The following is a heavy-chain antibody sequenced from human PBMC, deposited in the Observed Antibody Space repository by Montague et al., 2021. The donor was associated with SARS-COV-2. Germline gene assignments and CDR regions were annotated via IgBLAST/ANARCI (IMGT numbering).Heavy chain of an antibody. V-gene: IGHV3-21*01. CDR3: ARDPLDYGLWSSGSYYNAYCYYGMDV. CDR1: GFTFSSYS. Sequence: SLRLSCAASGFTFSSYSMNWVRQALGKGLEWVSSISSSSSYIYYADSVKGRFTISRDNAKNSLYLQMNSLRAEDTAVYYCARDPLDYGLWSSGSYYNAYCYYGMDVWGQGTTVTVSS. D-gene: IGHD3-10*01. CDR2: ISSSSSYI. J-gene: IGHJ6*02.